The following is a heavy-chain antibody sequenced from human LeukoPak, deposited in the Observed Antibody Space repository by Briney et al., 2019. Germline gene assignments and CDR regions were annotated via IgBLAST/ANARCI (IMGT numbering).Heavy chain of an antibody. J-gene: IGHJ5*02. V-gene: IGHV4-59*01. CDR1: GGSISSYY. D-gene: IGHD3-9*01. CDR3: ARADYDILTGYPGGNWFDP. CDR2: IYYSGST. Sequence: SETLSLTCTVSGGSISSYYWSWIRQPPGKGLEWIGYIYYSGSTNYNPSLKSRVTISVDTSKNQFSLKLSSVTAADTAVYYCARADYDILTGYPGGNWFDPWGQGTLVTVSS.